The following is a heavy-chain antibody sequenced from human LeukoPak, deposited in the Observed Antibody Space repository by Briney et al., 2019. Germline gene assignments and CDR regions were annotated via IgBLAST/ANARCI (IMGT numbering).Heavy chain of an antibody. Sequence: SETLSLTCTVSGGSISSYYWSWIRQPPGKGLEWIGYIYYSGSTNYNPSLKSRVTTSLDTSKNQFSLKLSSVTAADTAVYSCAREQDSSSYYNDAFDIWGQGTMVTVSS. CDR2: IYYSGST. CDR3: AREQDSSSYYNDAFDI. J-gene: IGHJ3*02. D-gene: IGHD3-22*01. V-gene: IGHV4-59*01. CDR1: GGSISSYY.